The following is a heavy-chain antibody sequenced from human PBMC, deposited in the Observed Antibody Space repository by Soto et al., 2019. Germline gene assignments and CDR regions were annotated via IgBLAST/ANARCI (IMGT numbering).Heavy chain of an antibody. CDR2: IIPIFGTA. V-gene: IGHV1-69*12. J-gene: IGHJ5*02. Sequence: QVQLVQSGAEVKKPGSSVKVSCKASGGTFSSYAISWVRQAPGQGLEWMGGIIPIFGTANYAQKFQGRVTITANESTGTAYMELSSRLSQDTAVYYCARGSVIAATNWFGPWGEGTLVTVSS. CDR1: GGTFSSYA. D-gene: IGHD2-15*01. CDR3: ARGSVIAATNWFGP.